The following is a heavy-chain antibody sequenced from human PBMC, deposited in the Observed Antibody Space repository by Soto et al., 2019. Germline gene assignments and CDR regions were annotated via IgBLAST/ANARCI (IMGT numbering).Heavy chain of an antibody. D-gene: IGHD1-20*01. CDR2: INAGNGNT. J-gene: IGHJ1*01. Sequence: ASVKVSCKASGYTFTSYAMHWVRQAPGQRLEWMGWINAGNGNTKYSQRLQGRVTLTTDTSASTAYMELRSLTSDDTAMYCCARDTESNRYNDWGQGTLVTVSS. CDR1: GYTFTSYA. V-gene: IGHV1-3*01. CDR3: ARDTESNRYND.